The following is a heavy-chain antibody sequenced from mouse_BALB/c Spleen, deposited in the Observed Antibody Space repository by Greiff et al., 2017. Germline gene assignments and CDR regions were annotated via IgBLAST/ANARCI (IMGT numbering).Heavy chain of an antibody. D-gene: IGHD1-2*01. CDR2: INPGSGGT. J-gene: IGHJ2*01. V-gene: IGHV1-54*01. CDR3: ARSPTATYFDY. Sequence: QVQLQQSGAELVRPGTSVKVSCKASGYAFTNYLIEWVKQRPGQGLEWIGVINPGSGGTNYNEKFKGKATLTADKSSSTAYMQLISLTSDDSAVYYCARSPTATYFDYWGQGTTLTVSA. CDR1: GYAFTNYL.